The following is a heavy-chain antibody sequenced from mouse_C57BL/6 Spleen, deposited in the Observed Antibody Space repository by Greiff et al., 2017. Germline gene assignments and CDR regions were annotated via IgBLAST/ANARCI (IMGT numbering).Heavy chain of an antibody. Sequence: QVQLQQPGAELVKPGASVKLSCKASGYTFTSYWMQWVKQRPGQGLEWIGEIDPSDSYTNYNQKFKGKATLTVDTSSSTAYMQRSSLTSEDSAVYYCERRGDGNYADYWGEGTTLTVSS. D-gene: IGHD2-1*01. CDR2: IDPSDSYT. CDR3: ERRGDGNYADY. J-gene: IGHJ2*01. V-gene: IGHV1-50*01. CDR1: GYTFTSYW.